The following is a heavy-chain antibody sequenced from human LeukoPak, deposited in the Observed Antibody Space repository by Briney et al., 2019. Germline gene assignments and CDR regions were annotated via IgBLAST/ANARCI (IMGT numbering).Heavy chain of an antibody. V-gene: IGHV3-23*01. CDR3: AKAQQWETPHWRDP. Sequence: GGSLRLSCAASGFTFSSYAMSWVRQAPGKGLEWVSAISAGGGSTYYADSVKGRFTISRDNSRNTLYLQMNSLRVEDTAVYYCAKAQQWETPHWRDPWGQGALVTVSS. J-gene: IGHJ5*02. D-gene: IGHD1-26*01. CDR1: GFTFSSYA. CDR2: ISAGGGST.